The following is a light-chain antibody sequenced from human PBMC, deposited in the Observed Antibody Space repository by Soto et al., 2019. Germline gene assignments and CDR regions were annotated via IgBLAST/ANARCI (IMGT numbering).Light chain of an antibody. CDR2: DAS. CDR3: QQYTSPPT. J-gene: IGKJ1*01. V-gene: IGKV1-5*01. Sequence: DIQMIQSPSTLSASVGDRVTITCRASQSISTWLAWYQQKPGKAPKLLIYDASSLESGVPSTFSGSGSGTEFTLTISCLQPDDFATYYCQQYTSPPTFGPGTKVDIK. CDR1: QSISTW.